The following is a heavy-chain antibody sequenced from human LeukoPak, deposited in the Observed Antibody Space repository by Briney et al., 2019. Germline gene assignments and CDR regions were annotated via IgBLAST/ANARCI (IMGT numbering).Heavy chain of an antibody. CDR2: IYSSGST. Sequence: KASETLSLTCTVSGGPVSRGTYYWSWIRQPPGKGLEWIGYIYSSGSTNYNSSLKSRVTISEDTSKNQFSLKLSSVTAADTAVYYCARGWAYCSSTTCPPGAYYYGMDVWGQGTTVTVSS. CDR1: GGPVSRGTYY. V-gene: IGHV4-61*01. J-gene: IGHJ6*02. CDR3: ARGWAYCSSTTCPPGAYYYGMDV. D-gene: IGHD2-2*01.